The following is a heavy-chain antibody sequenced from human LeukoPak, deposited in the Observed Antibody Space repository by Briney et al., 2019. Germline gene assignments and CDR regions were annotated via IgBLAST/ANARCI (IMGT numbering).Heavy chain of an antibody. CDR3: AKSWSTVTTTGLVY. D-gene: IGHD4-17*01. V-gene: IGHV3-23*01. CDR1: GFTFSSYA. CDR2: ISGSGGST. Sequence: PGGSLRLSCAASGFTFSSYAMSWVRQAPGKGLEWVSAISGSGGSTYCADSVKGRFTISRDNSKNTLYLQMNSLRAEDTAVYYCAKSWSTVTTTGLVYWGQGTLVTVSS. J-gene: IGHJ4*02.